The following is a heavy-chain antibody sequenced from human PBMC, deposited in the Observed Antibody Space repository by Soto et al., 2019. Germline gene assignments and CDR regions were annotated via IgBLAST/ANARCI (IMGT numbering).Heavy chain of an antibody. CDR2: IVVGSGNT. J-gene: IGHJ3*02. CDR3: AAADSEYYDFWSGYPTAFDI. CDR1: GFTFTSSA. D-gene: IGHD3-3*01. Sequence: SVKVSCKASGFTFTSSAMQWVRQARGQRLEWIGWIVVGSGNTNYAQKFQERVTITRDMSTSTAYMELSSLRSEDTAVYYCAAADSEYYDFWSGYPTAFDIWGQGTMVTVSS. V-gene: IGHV1-58*02.